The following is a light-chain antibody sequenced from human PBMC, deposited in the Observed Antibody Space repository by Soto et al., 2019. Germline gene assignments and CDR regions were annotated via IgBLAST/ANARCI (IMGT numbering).Light chain of an antibody. V-gene: IGKV1-33*01. J-gene: IGKJ3*01. CDR1: QDISNY. Sequence: DIQMTQSPSSLSASVGDRVTITCRASQDISNYLNWYQQRPGKAPKLLIYDASSLESGVPSRFSGSGSGTDFTFTISSLQPEDTATYYCQHYDNLPFTFGPGTKVNIK. CDR3: QHYDNLPFT. CDR2: DAS.